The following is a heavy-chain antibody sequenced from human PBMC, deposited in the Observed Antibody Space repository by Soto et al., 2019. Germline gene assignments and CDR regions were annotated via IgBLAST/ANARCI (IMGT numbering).Heavy chain of an antibody. CDR1: GGSISSGGYY. D-gene: IGHD3-22*01. Sequence: SETLSLTCTVSGGSISSGGYYWGWIRQHPGKGLEWIGYIYYSGSTYYNPSLKSRVTISVDTSKNQFSLKLSSVTAADTAVYYCATYYYDSSGYYSPTSFDYWGQGTLVTVSS. V-gene: IGHV4-31*03. J-gene: IGHJ4*02. CDR2: IYYSGST. CDR3: ATYYYDSSGYYSPTSFDY.